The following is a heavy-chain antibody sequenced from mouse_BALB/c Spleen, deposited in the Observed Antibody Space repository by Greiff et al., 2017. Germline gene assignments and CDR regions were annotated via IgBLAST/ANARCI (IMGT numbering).Heavy chain of an antibody. D-gene: IGHD4-1*01. CDR3: TRLGDYDAMDY. V-gene: IGHV1-69*02. Sequence: VQLQQPGAELVRPGASVKLSCKASGYTFTSYWINWVKQRPGQGLEWIGNIYPSDSYTNYNQKFKDKATLTVDKSSSTAYMQLSSPTSEDSAVYYCTRLGDYDAMDYWGQGTSVTVSS. CDR1: GYTFTSYW. CDR2: IYPSDSYT. J-gene: IGHJ4*01.